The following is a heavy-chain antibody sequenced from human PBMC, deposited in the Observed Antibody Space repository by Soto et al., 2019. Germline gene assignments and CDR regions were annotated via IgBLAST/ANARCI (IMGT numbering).Heavy chain of an antibody. Sequence: GGSLRLSCAASGFTFSSYAMSWVRQAPGKGLEWVSAISGSGGSTYYADSVKGRFTISRDNSKNTLYLQMNSLRAEDTAVYYCAKAYYDFWSGYSDYWGQGTLVTVSS. CDR2: ISGSGGST. J-gene: IGHJ4*02. CDR1: GFTFSSYA. D-gene: IGHD3-3*01. V-gene: IGHV3-23*01. CDR3: AKAYYDFWSGYSDY.